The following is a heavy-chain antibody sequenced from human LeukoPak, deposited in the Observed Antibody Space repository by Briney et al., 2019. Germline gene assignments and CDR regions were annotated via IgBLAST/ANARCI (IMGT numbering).Heavy chain of an antibody. CDR3: ARGCGDIVATYSFFDY. D-gene: IGHD5-12*01. Sequence: SETLSLTCAVYGGSFSGYYWSWICQPPGKGLEWIGEINHSGSTNYNPSLKSRVTISVDTSKNQFSLKLSSVTAADTAVYYCARGCGDIVATYSFFDYWGQGTLVTVSS. V-gene: IGHV4-34*01. CDR2: INHSGST. J-gene: IGHJ4*02. CDR1: GGSFSGYY.